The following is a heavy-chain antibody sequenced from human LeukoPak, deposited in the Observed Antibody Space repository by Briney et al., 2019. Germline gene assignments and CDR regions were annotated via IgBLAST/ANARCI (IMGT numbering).Heavy chain of an antibody. CDR1: GFSFSSHW. V-gene: IGHV3-7*01. CDR2: IKHDGSEK. CDR3: TRHLIHSSSWYDYFDY. J-gene: IGHJ4*02. Sequence: GGSLRLSCAASGFSFSSHWMPWVRQAPGKGLEGVASIKHDGSEKYYLDSVKGRFTISRDDARNSLYLQMNSLRDEDTAVYYCTRHLIHSSSWYDYFDYWGQGTLVTVSS. D-gene: IGHD6-13*01.